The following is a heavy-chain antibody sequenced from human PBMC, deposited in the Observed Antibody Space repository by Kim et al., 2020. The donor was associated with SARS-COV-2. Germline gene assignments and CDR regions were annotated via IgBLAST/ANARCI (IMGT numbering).Heavy chain of an antibody. D-gene: IGHD3-9*01. CDR1: GYTFTSYG. Sequence: ASVKVSCKASGYTFTSYGISWVRQAPGQGLEWMGCISAYNGNTNYAQKLQGRVTMTTDTSTSTAYMELRSLRSDDTAVYYCARDRPYYDILTGHFGFDYWGQGTLVTVSS. V-gene: IGHV1-18*01. J-gene: IGHJ4*02. CDR2: ISAYNGNT. CDR3: ARDRPYYDILTGHFGFDY.